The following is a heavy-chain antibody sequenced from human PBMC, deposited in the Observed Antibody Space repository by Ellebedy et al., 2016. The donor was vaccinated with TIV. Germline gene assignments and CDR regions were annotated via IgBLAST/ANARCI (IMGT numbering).Heavy chain of an antibody. CDR1: GYTFTSYF. V-gene: IGHV1-46*04. Sequence: AASVKVSCKASGYTFTSYFMPWVRQAPGRGLEWMGLIDPSGGTTNFAQKLQGRVTMTRDTSTSTIYMDLSSLRSEDTAIYYWARATFGSGSYAYFDFWGQGTLVTVSS. CDR2: IDPSGGTT. J-gene: IGHJ4*02. D-gene: IGHD3-10*01. CDR3: ARATFGSGSYAYFDF.